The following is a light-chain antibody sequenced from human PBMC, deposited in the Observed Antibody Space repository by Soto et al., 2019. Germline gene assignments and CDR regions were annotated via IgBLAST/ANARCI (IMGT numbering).Light chain of an antibody. V-gene: IGLV2-14*01. Sequence: QSALTQPASVSGSPGQSITISCTGTSSDVGGYNYVYWYQQHPGKAPKLMIYDVSNRPSGVSNRFSGSNSGNTDSLTISGLQAEDEAEYYCSSYTSSSALVVFGGGTQLTV. CDR1: SSDVGGYNY. CDR3: SSYTSSSALVV. J-gene: IGLJ2*01. CDR2: DVS.